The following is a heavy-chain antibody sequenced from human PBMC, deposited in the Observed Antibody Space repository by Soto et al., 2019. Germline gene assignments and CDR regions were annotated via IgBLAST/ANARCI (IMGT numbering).Heavy chain of an antibody. CDR2: ISGSGGST. CDR1: GFTFSSYA. J-gene: IGHJ5*02. V-gene: IGHV3-23*01. D-gene: IGHD3-3*01. CDR3: GKVRGHAFANYDFWSGYYKGWFDP. Sequence: EVQLLESGGGLVQPGGSLRLSCAASGFTFSSYAMSWVRQAPGKGLEWVSAISGSGGSTYYADSVKGRFTISRDNSKNHLYLQMNRLRAEDTDVYYCGKVRGHAFANYDFWSGYYKGWFDPWGQGTLVTVSS.